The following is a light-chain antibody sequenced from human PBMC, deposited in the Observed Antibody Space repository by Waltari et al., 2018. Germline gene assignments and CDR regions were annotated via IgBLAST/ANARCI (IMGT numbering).Light chain of an antibody. V-gene: IGLV1-47*01. J-gene: IGLJ3*02. CDR3: AAWDDSLSGRV. CDR1: RSNIGSNY. Sequence: QSVLTQPPSASGTPGQRVTISCSGSRSNIGSNYVYWYQQLPGPAPQLLIDRNNQRPSGVPDRFSGSKSGTSASLAISGLRSEDEADYYCAAWDDSLSGRVFGGGTKVTVL. CDR2: RNN.